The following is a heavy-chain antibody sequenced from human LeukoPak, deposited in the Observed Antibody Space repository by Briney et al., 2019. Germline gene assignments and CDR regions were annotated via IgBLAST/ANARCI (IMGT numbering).Heavy chain of an antibody. CDR2: VYHTGGT. V-gene: IGHV4-38-2*02. Sequence: PSETLSLTCTVSGFSISSGYYWAWIRQPPGKGLEWIGSVYHTGGTYYNPSLKSRVTISVDRSRNQFSLRLSSVTAADTAVYYCAREEGATQDANWGQGTLVLVSS. CDR3: AREEGATQDAN. D-gene: IGHD1-26*01. J-gene: IGHJ4*02. CDR1: GFSISSGYY.